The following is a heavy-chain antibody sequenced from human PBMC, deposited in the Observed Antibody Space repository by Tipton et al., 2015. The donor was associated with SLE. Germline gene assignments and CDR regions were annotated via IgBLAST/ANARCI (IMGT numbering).Heavy chain of an antibody. J-gene: IGHJ4*02. Sequence: TWIRQPPGKGLEWVSSISSSSNYIYYADSVQGRFTISRDNAKNSLYLQMDSLRAEDTAVYYCARDAVLRFLEWYARDYFDYWGQGTLVTVSS. CDR3: ARDAVLRFLEWYARDYFDY. D-gene: IGHD3-3*01. CDR2: ISSSSNYI. V-gene: IGHV3-21*01.